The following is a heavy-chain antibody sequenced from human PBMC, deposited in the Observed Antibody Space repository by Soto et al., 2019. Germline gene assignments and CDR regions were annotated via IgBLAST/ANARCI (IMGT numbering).Heavy chain of an antibody. V-gene: IGHV2-5*05. CDR1: GFSLSTNGVG. Sequence: QITLKESGPMLVNPTQTLTLTCTFSGFSLSTNGVGVGWIRQPPGKALEWLALIYWDDDKRYEPSLKSRLAITKDTSKNEVVLTMTNMDPVDTATYYCGHRRFGLRSPWDLGIFDSWGQGTLVTVSS. CDR3: GHRRFGLRSPWDLGIFDS. J-gene: IGHJ4*02. CDR2: IYWDDDK. D-gene: IGHD3-10*01.